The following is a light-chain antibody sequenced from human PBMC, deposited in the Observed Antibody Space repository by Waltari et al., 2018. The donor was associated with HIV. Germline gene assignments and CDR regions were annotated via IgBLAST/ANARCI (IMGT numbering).Light chain of an antibody. CDR3: LQRNSWPYT. Sequence: EIVLTQSPATLSLSPGDRATLSCRASQSIGSSLAWYQHKPGQSPRLLIYDASNRATGIPAKFSGSGSGTDFSLIISGLEPEDFVVYYCLQRNSWPYTFGQGARLEI. CDR2: DAS. CDR1: QSIGSS. J-gene: IGKJ2*01. V-gene: IGKV3-11*01.